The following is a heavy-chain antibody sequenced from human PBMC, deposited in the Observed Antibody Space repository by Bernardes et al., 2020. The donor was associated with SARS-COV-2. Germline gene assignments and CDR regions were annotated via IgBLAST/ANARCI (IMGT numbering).Heavy chain of an antibody. Sequence: GGSLRLSCAASGFTFSNAWMNWVRQAPGTGLEWVGHIKRKTDGGTTDYAAPVKGRFTISGDDSKNKMYLQMNSLKTEDTAVYYCTTGAGMYYDSRGFSYYCDFWGQGTLVTVSS. V-gene: IGHV3-15*07. CDR3: TTGAGMYYDSRGFSYYCDF. CDR1: GFTFSNAW. D-gene: IGHD3-22*01. CDR2: IKRKTDGGTT. J-gene: IGHJ4*02.